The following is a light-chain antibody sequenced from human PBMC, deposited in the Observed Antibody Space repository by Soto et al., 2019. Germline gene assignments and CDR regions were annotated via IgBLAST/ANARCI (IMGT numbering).Light chain of an antibody. V-gene: IGKV1-9*01. CDR1: QGISKF. J-gene: IGKJ4*01. CDR2: AAS. Sequence: IQLTQSPSSLSAYVGDRVTITCRASQGISKFLAWYKQKTGKAPKILIYAASTLQSGVPSRFSGSGSGTDFTLTISSLRPEDFATYYCQQLESYPSTFGGGTKVDIK. CDR3: QQLESYPST.